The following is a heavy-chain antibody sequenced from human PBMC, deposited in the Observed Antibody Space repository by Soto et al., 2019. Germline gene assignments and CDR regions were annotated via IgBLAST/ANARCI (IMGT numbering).Heavy chain of an antibody. Sequence: QVQLVQSGAEVKKPGSSVRVSCKASGDTFSNFNSYTIRWVRQGLGQGLEWMGGIVPLFNTPTYARKFQARVTISADKTTNTTYMELTSLTSEDAAVYYCAALTTLQISGYGTRRYSGMDVWGQGTTVAVPS. CDR2: IVPLFNTP. J-gene: IGHJ6*01. D-gene: IGHD5-12*01. CDR3: AALTTLQISGYGTRRYSGMDV. V-gene: IGHV1-69*06. CDR1: GDTFSNFNSYT.